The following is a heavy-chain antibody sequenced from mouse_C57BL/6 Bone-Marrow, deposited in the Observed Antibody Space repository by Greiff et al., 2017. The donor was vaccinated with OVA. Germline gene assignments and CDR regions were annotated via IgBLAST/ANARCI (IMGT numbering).Heavy chain of an antibody. Sequence: QVQLKQSGAELVRPGASVTLSCKASGYTFTDYEMHWVKQTPVHGLEWIGAIDPETGGTAYKEQWKGKGRTCEENSSSTAYMELRGLTSEDSAVYYCTRTPFDYWGQGTTLTVSS. CDR1: GYTFTDYE. J-gene: IGHJ2*01. V-gene: IGHV1-15*01. CDR2: IDPETGGT. CDR3: TRTPFDY.